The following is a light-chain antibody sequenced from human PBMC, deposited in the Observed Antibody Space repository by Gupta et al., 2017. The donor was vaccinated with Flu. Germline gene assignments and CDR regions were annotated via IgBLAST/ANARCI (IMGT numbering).Light chain of an antibody. J-gene: IGKJ1*01. Sequence: IVLTQSPATLSVPPGERATLPCRASRDIETNIAWYQQKPGQAPRLLLYGASTRDPVVPARFSGSGCGTEFTLTSSSRQWEEFAVYYCQQHDYWPPWTFGQGTRVEIK. V-gene: IGKV3-15*01. CDR2: GAS. CDR1: RDIETN. CDR3: QQHDYWPPWT.